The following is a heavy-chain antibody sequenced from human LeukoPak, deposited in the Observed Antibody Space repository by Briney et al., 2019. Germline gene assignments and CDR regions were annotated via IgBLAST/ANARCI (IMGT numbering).Heavy chain of an antibody. V-gene: IGHV3-23*01. CDR3: ATGRPITIIVVYFT. D-gene: IGHD3-22*01. J-gene: IGHJ5*02. CDR2: ISGSGGST. CDR1: GFTFSSYG. Sequence: PGGSLRLSCAAAGFTFSSYGMSWVGQAQGKGMEWVSAISGSGGSTYSAHSVQGRFTISRDNSKNTLYLQMNSLRAEDTAVYYCATGRPITIIVVYFTWGQGTLVTVSS.